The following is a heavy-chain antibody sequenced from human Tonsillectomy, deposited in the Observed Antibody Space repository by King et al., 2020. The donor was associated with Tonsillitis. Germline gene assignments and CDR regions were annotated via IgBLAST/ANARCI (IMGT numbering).Heavy chain of an antibody. CDR2: INHSGST. D-gene: IGHD3-3*01. V-gene: IGHV4-34*01. J-gene: IGHJ4*02. CDR1: GGSFSGYY. Sequence: VQLQQWGAGLLKPSETLSLTCAVSGGSFSGYYWSWIRQPPGKGLEWIGEINHSGSTNYNPSLKSRVTISVDTSKNQFSLKLSSVTAADTAVYYCARGRWSGYGGWRYWGQGTLVTVSS. CDR3: ARGRWSGYGGWRY.